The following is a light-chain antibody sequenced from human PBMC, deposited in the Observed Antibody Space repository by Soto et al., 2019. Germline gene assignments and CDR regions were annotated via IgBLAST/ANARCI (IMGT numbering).Light chain of an antibody. CDR2: GAT. Sequence: EIVLTQSPGTLSLSPGERATLSCRASQSVSSNYLAWYQQKPGQAPRLLIDGATSRATGIPDRFSGSGSGTDFSLTTSRLEPEDFAVYYCQHYGSSRGAFGQGTKVEIK. V-gene: IGKV3-20*01. J-gene: IGKJ1*01. CDR3: QHYGSSRGA. CDR1: QSVSSNY.